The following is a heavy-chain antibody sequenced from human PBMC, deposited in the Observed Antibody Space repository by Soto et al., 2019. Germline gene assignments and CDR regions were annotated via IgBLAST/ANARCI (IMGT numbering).Heavy chain of an antibody. CDR2: IYPDDSDT. J-gene: IGHJ4*02. CDR3: ASSVLVTSAMNYFDL. CDR1: GYSFSNFW. D-gene: IGHD2-8*02. V-gene: IGHV5-51*01. Sequence: PGESLKISCQASGYSFSNFWIAWVRQMPGEGLEWLGIIYPDDSDTRYSPSFLGQVTISADKSIKTTYLQWSSLKASDTAIYFCASSVLVTSAMNYFDLWGQGTLVTVSP.